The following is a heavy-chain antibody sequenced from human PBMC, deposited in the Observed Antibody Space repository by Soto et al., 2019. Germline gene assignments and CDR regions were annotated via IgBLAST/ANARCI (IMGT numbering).Heavy chain of an antibody. J-gene: IGHJ6*02. CDR1: GYTFTSYY. D-gene: IGHD3-16*01. V-gene: IGHV1-46*01. Sequence: ASVKVSCKASGYTFTSYYMHWVRQAPGQGLEWMGIINPSGGSTSCAQKFQGRVTMTRDTSTSTVYMELSSLRSEDTAVYYCASESALWVNGMDVWGQGTTVTVSS. CDR3: ASESALWVNGMDV. CDR2: INPSGGST.